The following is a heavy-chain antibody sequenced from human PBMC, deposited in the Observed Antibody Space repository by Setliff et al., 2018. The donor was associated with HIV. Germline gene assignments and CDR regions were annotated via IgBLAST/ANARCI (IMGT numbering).Heavy chain of an antibody. J-gene: IGHJ6*02. V-gene: IGHV1-3*01. CDR2: INAGNGNT. Sequence: ASVKVSCKASGYTFTSYAMHWVRQAPGQRLEWMGWINAGNGNTKYSQKFQGRVTITRDTSASTAYMELSSLRSGDTAVYYCARGFEALYYYYGMDVWGQGTTVTVSS. CDR3: ARGFEALYYYYGMDV. CDR1: GYTFTSYA. D-gene: IGHD3-3*01.